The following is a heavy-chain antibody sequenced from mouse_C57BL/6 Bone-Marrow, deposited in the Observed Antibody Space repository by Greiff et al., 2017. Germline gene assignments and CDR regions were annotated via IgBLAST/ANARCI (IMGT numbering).Heavy chain of an antibody. Sequence: VQLQQSGAELVKPGASVKLSCKASGYTFTEYTIHWVKQRSGQGLEWIGWFYPGSGSIKYNEKFKDKATLTADKSSSTVYMELSRLTSEDSSVYFCARHEEGLGPGTSWYFDVWGTVTTFTASS. V-gene: IGHV1-62-2*01. D-gene: IGHD4-1*01. CDR1: GYTFTEYT. J-gene: IGHJ1*03. CDR2: FYPGSGSI. CDR3: ARHEEGLGPGTSWYFDV.